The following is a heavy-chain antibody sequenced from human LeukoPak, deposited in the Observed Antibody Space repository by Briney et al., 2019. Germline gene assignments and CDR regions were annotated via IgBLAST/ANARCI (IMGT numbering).Heavy chain of an antibody. J-gene: IGHJ6*03. CDR2: IYYTEST. CDR1: GGSIGSFY. Sequence: PSETLSLTCSVSGGSIGSFYWNWLRQPPGKGLEWIGYIYYTESTNYNPSLKSRVTISVDTSKNQFSLKVSSVPAADTAVYYCARGSVLLSMDVWGKGTTVTVSS. CDR3: ARGSVLLSMDV. D-gene: IGHD3-10*01. V-gene: IGHV4-59*01.